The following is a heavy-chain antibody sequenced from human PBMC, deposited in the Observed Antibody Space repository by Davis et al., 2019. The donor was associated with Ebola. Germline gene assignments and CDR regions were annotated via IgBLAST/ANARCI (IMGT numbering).Heavy chain of an antibody. CDR3: ARGGKGGFGDYDY. V-gene: IGHV1-69*01. D-gene: IGHD3-10*01. CDR1: GGTFSSYT. J-gene: IGHJ4*02. CDR2: VIPVFGTT. Sequence: SVKVSCKASGGTFSSYTITWVRQAPGQGLEWMGWVIPVFGTTNYAQKFQGRVTLTADESTSTAYMELTNLRSDDTAVYYCARGGKGGFGDYDYWGQGTLVTVSS.